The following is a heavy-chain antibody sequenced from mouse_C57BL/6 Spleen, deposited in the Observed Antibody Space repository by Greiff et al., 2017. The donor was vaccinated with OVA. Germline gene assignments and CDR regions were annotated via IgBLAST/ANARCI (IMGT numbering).Heavy chain of an antibody. Sequence: QVQLQQSGAELARPGASVKLSCKASGYTFTSYGISWVKQRTGQGLEWIGEIYPRSGNTYYNEKFKGKATLTADKSSSTAYMELRSLTSEDSAVYFCARCRTGTEDYYAMDYWGQGTSVTVSS. D-gene: IGHD4-1*01. CDR2: IYPRSGNT. CDR1: GYTFTSYG. V-gene: IGHV1-81*01. J-gene: IGHJ4*01. CDR3: ARCRTGTEDYYAMDY.